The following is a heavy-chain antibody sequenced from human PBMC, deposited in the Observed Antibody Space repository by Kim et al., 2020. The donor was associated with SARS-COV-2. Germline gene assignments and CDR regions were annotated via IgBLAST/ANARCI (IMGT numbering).Heavy chain of an antibody. CDR3: ARSSIFGVVPYYFDY. D-gene: IGHD3-3*01. J-gene: IGHJ4*02. V-gene: IGHV3-64*01. Sequence: NSLKGRFTISRDNSKNTLYLQMGSLRAEDMAVYYCARSSIFGVVPYYFDYWGQGTLVTVSS.